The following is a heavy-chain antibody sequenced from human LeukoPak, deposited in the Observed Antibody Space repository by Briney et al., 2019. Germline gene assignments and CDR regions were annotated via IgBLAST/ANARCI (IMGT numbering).Heavy chain of an antibody. CDR1: GYTFTGYY. Sequence: ASVKVSCKASGYTFTGYYMHWVRQAPGQGLEWMVWINPNSGGTNYAQKFQGRVTMTRDTSISTAYMELSRLRSDDTAVYYCARDWGVVVTAYYFDYWGQGTLVTVSS. CDR2: INPNSGGT. J-gene: IGHJ4*02. D-gene: IGHD2-21*02. CDR3: ARDWGVVVTAYYFDY. V-gene: IGHV1-2*02.